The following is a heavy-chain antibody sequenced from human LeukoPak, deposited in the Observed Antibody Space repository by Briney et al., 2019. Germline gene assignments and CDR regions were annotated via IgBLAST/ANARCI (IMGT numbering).Heavy chain of an antibody. D-gene: IGHD2/OR15-2a*01. J-gene: IGHJ5*02. CDR3: VRGDFQPT. CDR1: GFTFSTYW. V-gene: IGHV3-74*01. CDR2: IDYDGINT. Sequence: GGSLRLSCAASGFTFSTYWMHWVRQAPGKGLVWASRIDYDGINTNYADSVKGRFSISRDNAKNILYLQMRSLRADDTAVYCCVRGDFQPTWGQGTLVTVSS.